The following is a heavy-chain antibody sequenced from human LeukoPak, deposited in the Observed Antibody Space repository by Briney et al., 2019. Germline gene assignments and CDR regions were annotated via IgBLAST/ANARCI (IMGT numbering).Heavy chain of an antibody. CDR3: ARDRTYYDRDAFDI. D-gene: IGHD3-22*01. CDR1: GYTFTSYG. V-gene: IGHV1-18*01. CDR2: ISAYNGNT. J-gene: IGHJ3*02. Sequence: ASVKVSCKASGYTFTSYGISWVRQAPGQGLEWRGWISAYNGNTNYAQKLQGRVTMTTDTYTSTAYMELRSLRSDDTAVYYCARDRTYYDRDAFDIWGQGTMVTVSS.